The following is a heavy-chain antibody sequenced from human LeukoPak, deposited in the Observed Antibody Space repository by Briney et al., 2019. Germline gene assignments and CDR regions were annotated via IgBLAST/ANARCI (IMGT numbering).Heavy chain of an antibody. Sequence: PGGSLRLSCAASGFTFSDHYMDWVRQAPGKGLEWVGRIRNKANSYTTDYAASVKGRFTISRDGSKNSLYLQVNSLKTEDTAVYYCARRVFGGNCYYDYWGQGALVTVSS. J-gene: IGHJ4*02. D-gene: IGHD4-23*01. CDR2: IRNKANSYTT. CDR1: GFTFSDHY. CDR3: ARRVFGGNCYYDY. V-gene: IGHV3-72*01.